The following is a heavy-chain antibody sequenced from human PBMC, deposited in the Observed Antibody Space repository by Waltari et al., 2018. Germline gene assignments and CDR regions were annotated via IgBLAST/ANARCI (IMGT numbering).Heavy chain of an antibody. V-gene: IGHV3-30*03. CDR3: ARDYCDGTNIHGMDV. Sequence: VRPSAGRGVEQVTVLSYKGRTIYDVDTVKCRYTSSRDNSKRTLYLQMKSQRAEDTAVCYCARDYCDGTNIHGMDVWGEGTSVTVSS. CDR2: LSYKGRTI. D-gene: IGHD1-1*01. J-gene: IGHJ6*02.